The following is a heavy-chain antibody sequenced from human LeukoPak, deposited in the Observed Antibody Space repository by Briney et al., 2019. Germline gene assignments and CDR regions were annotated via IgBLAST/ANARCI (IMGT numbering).Heavy chain of an antibody. D-gene: IGHD7-27*01. Sequence: KPGGSLRLSCVVSGIIFRDAWMNWVRQTPGKGLEWVGLIKSKVDGGTTDYAAPVKGRFTISRDDSKNTLYLQMSSLKIEDTAIYYCTKDPPLTGGVYSAHWGPGTLATVSS. CDR2: IKSKVDGGTT. J-gene: IGHJ4*02. V-gene: IGHV3-15*07. CDR1: GIIFRDAW. CDR3: TKDPPLTGGVYSAH.